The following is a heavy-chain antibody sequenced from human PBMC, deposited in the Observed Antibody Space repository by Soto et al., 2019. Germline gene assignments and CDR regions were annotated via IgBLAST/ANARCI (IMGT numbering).Heavy chain of an antibody. CDR1: GGSISSGGYY. CDR3: ARAPQLWAELDY. D-gene: IGHD5-18*01. V-gene: IGHV4-31*03. J-gene: IGHJ4*02. Sequence: SETLSLTCTVSGGSISSGGYYWSWIRQHPGKGLEWIGYIYYSGSTYYNPSLKSRVTISVDTSKNQFSLKLSSVTAADTAVYYCARAPQLWAELDYWGQGTLVTVSS. CDR2: IYYSGST.